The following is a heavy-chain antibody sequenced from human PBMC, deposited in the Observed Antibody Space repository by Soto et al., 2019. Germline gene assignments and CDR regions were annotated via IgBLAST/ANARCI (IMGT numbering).Heavy chain of an antibody. D-gene: IGHD6-13*01. Sequence: PSETLSLTCTVSGGSISSSSYYWGWIRQPPGKGLEWIGSIYYSGSTYYNPSLKSRVTISVDTSKNQFSLKLSSVTAADTAVYYCARDNSSSWYGQTNWFDPWGQGTLVTVSS. CDR1: GGSISSSSYY. CDR3: ARDNSSSWYGQTNWFDP. V-gene: IGHV4-39*02. J-gene: IGHJ5*02. CDR2: IYYSGST.